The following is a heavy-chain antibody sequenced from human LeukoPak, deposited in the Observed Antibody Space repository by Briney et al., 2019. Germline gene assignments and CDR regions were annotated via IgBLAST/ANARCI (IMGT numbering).Heavy chain of an antibody. CDR2: ISYDGSNK. Sequence: GGSLRLSCAASGFTFSSYGMHWVRQAPGKGLEWVAVISYDGSNKYYADSVKGRFTISRDNSKNTLQLQMNSLRAEDTAVYYCAKDYGDSLPLNWGQGTLVTVSS. CDR3: AKDYGDSLPLN. V-gene: IGHV3-30*18. CDR1: GFTFSSYG. D-gene: IGHD4-17*01. J-gene: IGHJ4*02.